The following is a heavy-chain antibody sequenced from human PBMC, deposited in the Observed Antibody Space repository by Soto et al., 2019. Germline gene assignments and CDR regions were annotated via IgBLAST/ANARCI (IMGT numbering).Heavy chain of an antibody. V-gene: IGHV3-23*01. CDR3: AKGGVIAVAGQTFDY. CDR2: ISGSGGST. Sequence: GGSLRLSCAASGFTFSSYAMSWVRQAPGKGLEWVSAISGSGGSTYYADSVKGRFTISRDNSKNTLYLQMNSLRAEDTAVYYCAKGGVIAVAGQTFDYWGQGTLVTVSS. J-gene: IGHJ4*02. D-gene: IGHD6-19*01. CDR1: GFTFSSYA.